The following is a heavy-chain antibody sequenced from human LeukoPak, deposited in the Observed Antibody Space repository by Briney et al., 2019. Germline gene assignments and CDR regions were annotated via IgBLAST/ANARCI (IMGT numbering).Heavy chain of an antibody. CDR3: ARFDYYDNRDAFDI. V-gene: IGHV4-34*01. J-gene: IGHJ3*02. CDR2: INHSGST. Sequence: TLXXXCTVSGGSISSYYWSWIRQPAGKGLEWIGEINHSGSTNYNPSLKSRVTISVDTSKNQFSLKLSSVTAADTAVYYCARFDYYDNRDAFDIWGQGTMVTVSS. CDR1: GGSISSYY. D-gene: IGHD3-22*01.